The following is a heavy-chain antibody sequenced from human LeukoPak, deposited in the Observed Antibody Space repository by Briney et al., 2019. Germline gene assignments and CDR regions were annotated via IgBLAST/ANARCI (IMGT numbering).Heavy chain of an antibody. J-gene: IGHJ4*02. V-gene: IGHV3-33*01. D-gene: IGHD3-10*01. CDR3: ARDSIVGGSYFDY. CDR2: IWYDGSNK. Sequence: GGSLRLSCAASGFTFSSYGMLWVRQAPGKGLEWVAVIWYDGSNKYYADSVKGRFTISRDNSKNTLYPQMNSLRAEDTTVYYCARDSIVGGSYFDYWGQGTLVTVSS. CDR1: GFTFSSYG.